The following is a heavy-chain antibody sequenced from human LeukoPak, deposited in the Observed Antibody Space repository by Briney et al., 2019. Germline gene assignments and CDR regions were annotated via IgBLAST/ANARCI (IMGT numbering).Heavy chain of an antibody. J-gene: IGHJ6*03. CDR1: GGTFSSYA. Sequence: SVKVSCKASGGTFSSYAISWVRQAPGQELEWMGGIIPIFGTANYAQKFQGRVTITTDESTSTAYMELSSLRSEDTAVYYCARDRGYSSSSDDYYYYMDVWGKGTTVTVSS. D-gene: IGHD6-6*01. V-gene: IGHV1-69*05. CDR3: ARDRGYSSSSDDYYYYMDV. CDR2: IIPIFGTA.